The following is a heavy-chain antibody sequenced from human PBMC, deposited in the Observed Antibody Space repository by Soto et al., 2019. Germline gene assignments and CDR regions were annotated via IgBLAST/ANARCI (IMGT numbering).Heavy chain of an antibody. Sequence: QVQLVQSGPEVKKPGASVKVSCKATGYTFRSYGVTWVRQAPGQGLEWMGWISGYNGNTEYAQELQGRVTMTTDTSTSTVYMELRSLGSADTAVYYCARDRGVVTSGSAYYFDYWGQGTLVTVSS. D-gene: IGHD2-2*01. J-gene: IGHJ4*02. CDR1: GYTFRSYG. CDR3: ARDRGVVTSGSAYYFDY. CDR2: ISGYNGNT. V-gene: IGHV1-18*01.